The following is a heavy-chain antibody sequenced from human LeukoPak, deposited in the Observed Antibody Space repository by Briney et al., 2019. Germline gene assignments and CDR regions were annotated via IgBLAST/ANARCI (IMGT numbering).Heavy chain of an antibody. CDR3: ARDLVTVTKGFDI. V-gene: IGHV4-59*11. D-gene: IGHD4-17*01. Sequence: PSGTLSLTCAVSGYSFSSHDWTWIRQPPGRGLEWMGYISYIGTTNYNPSLKSRVTISIDTSKNQFSLKLSSVTTADTAVYYCARDLVTVTKGFDIWGLGTMVSVSS. J-gene: IGHJ3*02. CDR1: GYSFSSHD. CDR2: ISYIGTT.